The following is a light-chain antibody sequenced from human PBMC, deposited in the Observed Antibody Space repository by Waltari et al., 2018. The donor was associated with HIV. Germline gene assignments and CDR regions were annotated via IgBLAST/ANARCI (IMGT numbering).Light chain of an antibody. V-gene: IGLV3-1*01. CDR1: KLGDKY. J-gene: IGLJ2*01. Sequence: SYELTQPPSVSVSPGQTASITSSGAKLGDKYACWYQQKPGQSPVLVIYQDTKRPPGIPERFSGSNSGNTATLTISGTQTLDEADYYCQAWDSSTVVFGGGTKLTVL. CDR3: QAWDSSTVV. CDR2: QDT.